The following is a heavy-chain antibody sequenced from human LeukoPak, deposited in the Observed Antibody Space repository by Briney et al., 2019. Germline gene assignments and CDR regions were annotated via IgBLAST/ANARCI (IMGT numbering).Heavy chain of an antibody. CDR3: ARGRQGTDFWSGYQRPADYFDY. V-gene: IGHV1-18*01. Sequence: ASVMVSCKASGYTFTSYGISWVRQAPGQGLEWMGWISAYNGNTNYARKLQGRVTMTTDTSTSTAYMELRSLRSDDTAVYYCARGRQGTDFWSGYQRPADYFDYWGQGTLVTVSS. CDR2: ISAYNGNT. J-gene: IGHJ4*02. D-gene: IGHD3-3*01. CDR1: GYTFTSYG.